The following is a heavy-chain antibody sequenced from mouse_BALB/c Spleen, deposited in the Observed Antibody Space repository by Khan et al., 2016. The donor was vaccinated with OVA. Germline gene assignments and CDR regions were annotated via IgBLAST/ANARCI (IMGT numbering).Heavy chain of an antibody. V-gene: IGHV1S135*01. Sequence: VQLKQSGPELMRPGASVNISCKASGYSFTSYYIHWVKQSHGKSLEWIGYIDPFNGSTYYNQKFNGKATLTVDKSSNTAYMHLSSLTSEDSAVXCCAGGRFDYWGQGTLVTVSA. J-gene: IGHJ3*01. CDR1: GYSFTSYY. CDR3: AGGRFDY. CDR2: IDPFNGST.